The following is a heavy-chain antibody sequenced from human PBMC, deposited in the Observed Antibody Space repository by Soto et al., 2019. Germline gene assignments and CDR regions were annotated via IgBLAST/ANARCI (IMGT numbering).Heavy chain of an antibody. J-gene: IGHJ2*01. D-gene: IGHD1-26*01. Sequence: PGGSLRLSCAASGFTFSNYEMNWVRQAPGKGLEWISYISSGGTTIYYADSVKGRFTISRDNAKNSLYLQMNSLRAEDTAVYYCARGRGSPYWYFDLWGRGTLVTVSS. CDR1: GFTFSNYE. V-gene: IGHV3-48*03. CDR3: ARGRGSPYWYFDL. CDR2: ISSGGTTI.